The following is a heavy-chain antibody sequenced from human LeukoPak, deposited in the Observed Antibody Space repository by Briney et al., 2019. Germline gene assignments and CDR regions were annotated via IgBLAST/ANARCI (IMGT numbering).Heavy chain of an antibody. Sequence: SETLSLTCTVSGGSISSYYWSWLRQPPGKGLEWIGFIYYSGITAYNPSLKSRVTISVDTSKNQFSLKLSSVTAADTAVYYCARVRALSYYDSSGDLYYFQYWGQGTLVTVSS. J-gene: IGHJ4*02. V-gene: IGHV4-59*12. D-gene: IGHD3-22*01. CDR2: IYYSGIT. CDR3: ARVRALSYYDSSGDLYYFQY. CDR1: GGSISSYY.